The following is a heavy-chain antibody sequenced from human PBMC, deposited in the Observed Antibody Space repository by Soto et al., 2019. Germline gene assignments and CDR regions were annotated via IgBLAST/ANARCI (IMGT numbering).Heavy chain of an antibody. Sequence: GGSLRLSCAASGFTFSNAWMSWVRQAPGKGLEWVGRIKSKTDGGTTDYAAPVKGRFTISRDDSKNTLYLQMNSLKTEDTAVYYCTTGPVYYYYGMDVWGQGTTVTVSS. CDR1: GFTFSNAW. CDR3: TTGPVYYYYGMDV. J-gene: IGHJ6*02. CDR2: IKSKTDGGTT. V-gene: IGHV3-15*01.